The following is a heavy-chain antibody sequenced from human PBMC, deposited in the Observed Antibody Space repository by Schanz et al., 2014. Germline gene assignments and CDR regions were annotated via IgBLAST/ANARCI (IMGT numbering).Heavy chain of an antibody. CDR2: ISSSGSSI. J-gene: IGHJ6*03. Sequence: EVQLLESGGGLVQPGGSLRLSCVASGFTFFGSFAMSWVRQAPGKGLEWVSSISSSGSSIYYADSVKGRFTISRDNANNSLFLRMNSLRAEDTAVYYCARDAVALVPEYFMDVWGKGTPVTVSS. CDR1: GFTFFGSFA. V-gene: IGHV3-21*06. CDR3: ARDAVALVPEYFMDV. D-gene: IGHD2-15*01.